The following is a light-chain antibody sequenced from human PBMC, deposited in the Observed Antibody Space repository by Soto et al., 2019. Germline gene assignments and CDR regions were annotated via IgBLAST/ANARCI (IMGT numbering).Light chain of an antibody. CDR3: QQYYSTPST. Sequence: DIVMTQSPDSLAVSLGERATINCKSSQSVLYSSNNKNYLAWYQQKPGQPPKLLIYWASTRESGVPDRFSGSGSGTDFTPTITSLQAEDVAVSYCQQYYSTPSTFGQGTKVEIK. J-gene: IGKJ1*01. CDR2: WAS. V-gene: IGKV4-1*01. CDR1: QSVLYSSNNKNY.